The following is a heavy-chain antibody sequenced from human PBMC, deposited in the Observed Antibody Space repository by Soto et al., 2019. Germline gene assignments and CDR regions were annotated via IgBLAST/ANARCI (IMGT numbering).Heavy chain of an antibody. V-gene: IGHV4-30-2*01. D-gene: IGHD2-15*01. CDR1: GGSISSGGYS. CDR3: ARYCSGGSCYWGAFDI. Sequence: LSETLSLTCAVSGGSISSGGYSWSWIRQPPGKGLEWIGYIYHSGSTYYNPSLKSRVTISVDRSKNQFSLKLSSVTAADTAVYYCARYCSGGSCYWGAFDIWGQGTMVTVSS. CDR2: IYHSGST. J-gene: IGHJ3*02.